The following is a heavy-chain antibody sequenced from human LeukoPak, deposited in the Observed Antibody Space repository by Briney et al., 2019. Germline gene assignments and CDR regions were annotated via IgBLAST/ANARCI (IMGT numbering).Heavy chain of an antibody. Sequence: SETLSLTCTVSGGSISPYYWSWIRQPPGKELEWIAFIFYSGSAHYNPSLTSRVTISVDTSKNQLSLKLTSVTAADTAVYYCARDVGGSYYVFNWFDPWGQGTLVTVSS. J-gene: IGHJ5*02. CDR2: IFYSGSA. V-gene: IGHV4-59*12. CDR1: GGSISPYY. D-gene: IGHD1-26*01. CDR3: ARDVGGSYYVFNWFDP.